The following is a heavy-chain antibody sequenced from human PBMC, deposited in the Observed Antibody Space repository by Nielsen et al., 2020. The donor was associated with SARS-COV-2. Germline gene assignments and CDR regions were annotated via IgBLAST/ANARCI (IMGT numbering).Heavy chain of an antibody. D-gene: IGHD5-18*01. J-gene: IGHJ6*02. Sequence: GESLKISCAASGFTFSSYAMSWVRQAPGKGLEWVSAISGSGGSTYYADSVKGRFTISRDNSKNTLYLQMNSLRAEDTAVYYCAKEVRDTATSYYYYYGMDVWGQRTTVTVSS. CDR3: AKEVRDTATSYYYYYGMDV. CDR1: GFTFSSYA. CDR2: ISGSGGST. V-gene: IGHV3-23*01.